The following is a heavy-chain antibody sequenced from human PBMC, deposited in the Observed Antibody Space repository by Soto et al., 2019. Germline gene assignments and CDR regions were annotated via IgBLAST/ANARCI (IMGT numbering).Heavy chain of an antibody. CDR1: GFTFSSYW. D-gene: IGHD1-1*01. Sequence: GGSLRLSCAVSGFTFSSYWMHWVRQAPGKGLLWVSRINTDGSSTSYADSVKGRFTISRDNAKNTLYLQMISLRAEDTAVYYCTRDPPGTGIDYWGQGTLVTVYS. CDR2: INTDGSST. J-gene: IGHJ4*02. CDR3: TRDPPGTGIDY. V-gene: IGHV3-74*01.